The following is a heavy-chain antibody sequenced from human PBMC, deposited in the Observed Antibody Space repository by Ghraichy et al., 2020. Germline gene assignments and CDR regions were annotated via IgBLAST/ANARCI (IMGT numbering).Heavy chain of an antibody. CDR2: IYYSGST. CDR1: GGSISSSSYY. CDR3: ARRTYYDFWSGYPPFDY. D-gene: IGHD3-3*01. Sequence: SQTLSLTCTVSGGSISSSSYYWGWIRQPPGKGLEWIGSIYYSGSTYYNPSLKSRVTISVDTSKNQFSLKLSSVTAADTAVYYCARRTYYDFWSGYPPFDYWGQGTLVTVSS. J-gene: IGHJ4*02. V-gene: IGHV4-39*01.